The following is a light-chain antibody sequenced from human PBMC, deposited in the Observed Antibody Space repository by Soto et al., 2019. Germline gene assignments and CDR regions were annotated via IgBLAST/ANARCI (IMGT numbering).Light chain of an antibody. J-gene: IGKJ1*01. CDR2: KAS. CDR3: QHYNSYSEA. Sequence: DIQMTQSPSTLSGSVGDRVTITCRASQTMSSWLAGYQQKPGKAPKLLIYKASTLKSGVPSRFSGSGSGTEFTLTISSLPPDDFATYYCQHYNSYSEAFGQGTKVELK. V-gene: IGKV1-5*03. CDR1: QTMSSW.